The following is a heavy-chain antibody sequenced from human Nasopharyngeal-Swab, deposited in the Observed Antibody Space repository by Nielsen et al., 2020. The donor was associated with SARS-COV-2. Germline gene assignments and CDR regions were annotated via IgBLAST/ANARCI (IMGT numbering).Heavy chain of an antibody. Sequence: GESLKISCAASGFTFSDYYMSWIRPAPGKGLEWVSYISSSGSTIYYADSVKGRFTISRDNAKNSLYLQMNSLRAEDTAVYYCAREPLGGYDILTGYYRVYYMDVWGKGTTVTVSS. CDR1: GFTFSDYY. D-gene: IGHD3-9*01. J-gene: IGHJ6*03. CDR2: ISSSGSTI. CDR3: AREPLGGYDILTGYYRVYYMDV. V-gene: IGHV3-11*01.